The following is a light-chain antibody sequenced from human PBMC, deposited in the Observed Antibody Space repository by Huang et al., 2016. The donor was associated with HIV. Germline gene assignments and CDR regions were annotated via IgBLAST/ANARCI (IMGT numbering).Light chain of an antibody. CDR3: QQRSNWLT. Sequence: EIVLTQSPATLSLSPGERATLSCRASQSVSSYLAWYQQKPGQAPRLLIYDASTRATGIPARFSGGGSGTDCTLTISSLEPEDFAVYYCQQRSNWLTFGGGTKVEIK. CDR2: DAS. CDR1: QSVSSY. V-gene: IGKV3-11*01. J-gene: IGKJ4*01.